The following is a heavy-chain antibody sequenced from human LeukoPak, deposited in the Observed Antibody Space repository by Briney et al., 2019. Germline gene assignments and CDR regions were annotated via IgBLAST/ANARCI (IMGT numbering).Heavy chain of an antibody. V-gene: IGHV3-20*04. CDR1: GFTFDDFG. Sequence: GGSLRLSCAASGFTFDDFGMSWVRQGPGKGLKWVSGINWNGGSTGYADSVKGRFTISRDNAKKSLYLQMNSLRAEDTALYYCARAPMTTVTTIDYWGQGTLVTVSS. CDR2: INWNGGST. D-gene: IGHD4-17*01. J-gene: IGHJ4*02. CDR3: ARAPMTTVTTIDY.